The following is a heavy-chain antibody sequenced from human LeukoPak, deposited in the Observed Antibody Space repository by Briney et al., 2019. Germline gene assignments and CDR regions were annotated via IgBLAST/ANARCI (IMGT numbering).Heavy chain of an antibody. Sequence: ASVKVSCKASGYTFTSYAMNWVRQAPGQGLEWMGWMNPSSGNTGYAQKFQGRVTITRNTSISTAYMELSSLRSEDTAVYYCASALQPYYYYDSGSISYFDYWGQGTLVTVSS. J-gene: IGHJ4*02. CDR2: MNPSSGNT. CDR1: GYTFTSYA. D-gene: IGHD3-10*01. CDR3: ASALQPYYYYDSGSISYFDY. V-gene: IGHV1-8*03.